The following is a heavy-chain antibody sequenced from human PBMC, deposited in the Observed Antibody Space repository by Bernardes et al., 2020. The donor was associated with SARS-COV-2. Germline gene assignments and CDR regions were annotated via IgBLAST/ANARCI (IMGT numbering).Heavy chain of an antibody. CDR2: IYYSGST. CDR1: GGSISSSSYY. CDR3: ARGSESPRIFGVVIISNWFDP. V-gene: IGHV4-39*01. D-gene: IGHD3-3*02. Sequence: SETLSLTCTVSGGSISSSSYYWGWIRQPPGKGLDWIGSIYYSGSTYYNPSLKSRVTISVDTSKNQFSLKLSSVTAADTAVYYCARGSESPRIFGVVIISNWFDPWGQGTLVTVSS. J-gene: IGHJ5*02.